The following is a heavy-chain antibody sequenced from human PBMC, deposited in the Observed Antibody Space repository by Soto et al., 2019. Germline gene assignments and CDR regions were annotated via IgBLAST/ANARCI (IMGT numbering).Heavy chain of an antibody. CDR3: ARTGSDVLLWFGETPNWFDP. J-gene: IGHJ5*02. V-gene: IGHV4-59*01. CDR2: IYYSGST. D-gene: IGHD3-10*01. Sequence: SETLSLTCTVSGGSISSYYWSWIRQPPGKGLEWIGYIYYSGSTNYNPSLKSRVTISVDTSKNQFSLKLSSVTAADTAVYYCARTGSDVLLWFGETPNWFDPWGQGTRVTVSS. CDR1: GGSISSYY.